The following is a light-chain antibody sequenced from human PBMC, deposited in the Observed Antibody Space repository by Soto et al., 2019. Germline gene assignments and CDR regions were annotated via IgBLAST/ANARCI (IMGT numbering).Light chain of an antibody. CDR2: EVS. V-gene: IGLV2-23*02. CDR3: CSYAGSRTHVL. Sequence: QPVLTQPASVSGSPGQSITISCIGTSSDVGSYNLVSWYQQHPGKAPKVLIYEVSERPSGVSNRFSGSKSGNTASLTISGLQAEDEAEYYCCSYAGSRTHVLFGGGTQLTVL. CDR1: SSDVGSYNL. J-gene: IGLJ2*01.